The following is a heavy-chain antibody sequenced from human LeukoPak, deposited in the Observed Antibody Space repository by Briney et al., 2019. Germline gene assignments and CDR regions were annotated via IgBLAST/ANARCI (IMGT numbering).Heavy chain of an antibody. CDR3: ARGSNRARLAN. CDR1: GESFSGYY. J-gene: IGHJ4*02. V-gene: IGHV4-34*01. CDR2: INPSGGT. D-gene: IGHD3-16*01. Sequence: SETLSLTCGVSGESFSGYYWNWIRQPPGNGLEWIGEINPSGGTSYSPSLKSRATISVDTSTNQFSLKVTSVTAADTAVYYCARGSNRARLANWGRGTQVTVSS.